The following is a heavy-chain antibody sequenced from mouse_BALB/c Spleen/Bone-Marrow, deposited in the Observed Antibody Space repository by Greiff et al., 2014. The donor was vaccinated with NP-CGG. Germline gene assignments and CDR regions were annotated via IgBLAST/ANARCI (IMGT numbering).Heavy chain of an antibody. CDR1: GFTFSDFY. D-gene: IGHD4-1*01. CDR3: ARETGPRAMDY. CDR2: ISDDGGNT. V-gene: IGHV5-4*02. Sequence: DVQLVESGGGLVKPGGSLKPSCAASGFTFSDFYMFWVRQTPEKRLEWVATISDDGGNTYYRDSVKGRFTISRDNAKNKLNLQMSSLKSEDTATYHCARETGPRAMDYWGQGTSVTVSS. J-gene: IGHJ4*01.